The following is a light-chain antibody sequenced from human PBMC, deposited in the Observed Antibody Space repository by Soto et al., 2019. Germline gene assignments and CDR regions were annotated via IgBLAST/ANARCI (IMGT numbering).Light chain of an antibody. CDR3: QPYGDSLSGYV. CDR1: STDVGGYNY. Sequence: QSVLTQPPSASGSAGQSVTISCTGTSTDVGGYNYVSWYQQHPGKAPKLMIYEVSKRPSGVPDRFSGSKSGTSASLTITGLQAEDEADYYCQPYGDSLSGYVFGTGTKVTVL. J-gene: IGLJ1*01. V-gene: IGLV2-8*01. CDR2: EVS.